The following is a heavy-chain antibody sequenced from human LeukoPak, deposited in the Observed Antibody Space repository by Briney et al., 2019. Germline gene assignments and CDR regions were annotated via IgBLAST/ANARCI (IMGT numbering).Heavy chain of an antibody. CDR2: ISSSGSHI. CDR1: GFTFSSYA. J-gene: IGHJ4*02. V-gene: IGHV3-21*01. CDR3: ARRPGDLGY. D-gene: IGHD7-27*01. Sequence: GGSLRLSCAASGFTFSSYAMSWVRQAPGKGLEWVSYISSSGSHIYYADSVKGRFTISRDNAKNSLYLQMNSLRAEDTAVYYCARRPGDLGYWGQGTLVTVSS.